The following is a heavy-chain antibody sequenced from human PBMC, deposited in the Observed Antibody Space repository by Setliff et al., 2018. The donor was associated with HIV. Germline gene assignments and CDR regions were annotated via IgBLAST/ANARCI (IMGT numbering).Heavy chain of an antibody. J-gene: IGHJ4*02. CDR3: ARRPPLTTGREYYFDF. V-gene: IGHV4-4*09. CDR1: GGSFTTYY. CDR2: FYTSGST. D-gene: IGHD1-1*01. Sequence: PSETLSLTCTVSGGSFTTYYWSWLRQPPGKELEWIGYFYTSGSTNYNPSLKSRVTISIDTSKNQFSLKLNAVTAADTAEYYCARRPPLTTGREYYFDFWGQGTLVTVSS.